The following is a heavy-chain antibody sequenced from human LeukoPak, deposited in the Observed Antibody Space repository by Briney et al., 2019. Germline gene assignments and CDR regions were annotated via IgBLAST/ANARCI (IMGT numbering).Heavy chain of an antibody. CDR2: IIPIFRAA. V-gene: IGHV1-69*01. CDR1: GGTFTTYA. Sequence: VASVTVSFTGSGGTFTTYAFSWVRQAPGQGLEWMGGIIPIFRAANYAQNFQGRVTLTADESTSTAYYCARGPGSLGLQSYFDYWGQGTLVTVSS. D-gene: IGHD1-14*01. CDR3: Y. J-gene: IGHJ4*02.